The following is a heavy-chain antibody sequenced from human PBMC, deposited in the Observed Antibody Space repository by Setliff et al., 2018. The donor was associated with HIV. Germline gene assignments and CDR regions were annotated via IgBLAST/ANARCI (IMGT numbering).Heavy chain of an antibody. D-gene: IGHD3-22*01. CDR1: GFTFGNYA. V-gene: IGHV3-23*01. Sequence: GGSLRLSCEASGFTFGNYAMSWVRQAPGKGLEWVAAMSGSGSTYYADSVKGRFTISRDNSKNTLYLQMKSLRVEDTAMYYCATDGDDSRVRLGYWGQGALVTVSS. CDR3: ATDGDDSRVRLGY. J-gene: IGHJ4*02. CDR2: MSGSGST.